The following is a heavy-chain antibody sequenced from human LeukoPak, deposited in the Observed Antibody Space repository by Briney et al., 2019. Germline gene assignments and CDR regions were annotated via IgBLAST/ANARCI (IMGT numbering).Heavy chain of an antibody. CDR1: GFTFSSYA. CDR2: ISYDGSNK. CDR3: ARERYGGGYNRYFDY. J-gene: IGHJ4*02. D-gene: IGHD5-24*01. Sequence: GGSLRLSCAASGFTFSSYAMHWVRQAPGKGLEWVAVISYDGSNKYYADSVKGRFTISRDNSKNTLYLQMNSLRAEDTAVYYCARERYGGGYNRYFDYWGQGTLVTVSS. V-gene: IGHV3-30*04.